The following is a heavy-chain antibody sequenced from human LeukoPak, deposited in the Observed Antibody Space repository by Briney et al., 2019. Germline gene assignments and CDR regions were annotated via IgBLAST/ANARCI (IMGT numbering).Heavy chain of an antibody. CDR1: GYTFTSYD. V-gene: IGHV1-8*01. J-gene: IGHJ4*02. CDR3: ARAAWETTVTRDY. D-gene: IGHD4-17*01. Sequence: GASVKVSCKASGYTFTSYDINWVRQATGQGLEWMGWMNPNSGNTGYAQKFQGRVTMTRNTSISTAYMELSSLRSEDTAVYYCARAAWETTVTRDYWGQGTLVTVSS. CDR2: MNPNSGNT.